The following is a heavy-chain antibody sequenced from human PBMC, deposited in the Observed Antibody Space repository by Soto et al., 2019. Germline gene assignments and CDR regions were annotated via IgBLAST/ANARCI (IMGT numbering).Heavy chain of an antibody. Sequence: VQLLESGGGLVQPGGSLRLSCAASGFTFSSYAMSWVRQAPGKGLEWVSAISGSGGSTYYADSVKGRFTISRDNSKNTLYLQMNSLRAEDTAVYYCAKAVNYYDSSGYFDAFDIWGQGTMVTVSS. V-gene: IGHV3-23*01. CDR3: AKAVNYYDSSGYFDAFDI. D-gene: IGHD3-22*01. J-gene: IGHJ3*02. CDR1: GFTFSSYA. CDR2: ISGSGGST.